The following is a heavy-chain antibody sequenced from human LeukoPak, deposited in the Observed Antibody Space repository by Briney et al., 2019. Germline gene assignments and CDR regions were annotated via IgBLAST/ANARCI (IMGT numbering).Heavy chain of an antibody. D-gene: IGHD2-21*02. CDR3: ARGPVTVAPSAFDI. V-gene: IGHV4-39*07. CDR2: IYYSGST. CDR1: GGSISSSSYY. J-gene: IGHJ3*02. Sequence: SETLSLTCAVSGGSISSSSYYWGWIRQPPGKGLEWIGSIYYSGSTYYNPSLKSRVTISVDTSKNQFSLKLSSVTAADTAVYYCARGPVTVAPSAFDIWGQGTMVTVSS.